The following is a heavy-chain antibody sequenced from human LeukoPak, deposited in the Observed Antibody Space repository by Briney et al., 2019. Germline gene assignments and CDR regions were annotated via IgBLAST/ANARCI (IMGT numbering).Heavy chain of an antibody. CDR3: ARDQDYGGTFDY. D-gene: IGHD4-23*01. V-gene: IGHV3-30*04. CDR1: GFTFSSYA. CDR2: ISYDGSNK. Sequence: GGSLRLSCAASGFTFSSYAMHWVRQAPGKGLEWVAVISYDGSNKYYADSVKGRFTISRDNSKNTLYLQMNSLIAEDTAVYYCARDQDYGGTFDYWGQGTLVTVSS. J-gene: IGHJ4*02.